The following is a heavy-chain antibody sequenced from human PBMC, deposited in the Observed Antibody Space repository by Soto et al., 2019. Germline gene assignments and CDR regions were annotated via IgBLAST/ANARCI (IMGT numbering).Heavy chain of an antibody. CDR1: GGSLSSGGYS. D-gene: IGHD2-2*01. Sequence: PSETLSLTCAVSGGSLSSGGYSWSWIRQPPGKGLEWIGNIFPSGGTYYSPSLRSRLTIAVDRSKNQFSLNLTSVTAADTAIYFCAASDEFQLAGGFHYWGQGTLVTVSS. CDR2: IFPSGGT. V-gene: IGHV4-30-2*01. CDR3: AASDEFQLAGGFHY. J-gene: IGHJ4*02.